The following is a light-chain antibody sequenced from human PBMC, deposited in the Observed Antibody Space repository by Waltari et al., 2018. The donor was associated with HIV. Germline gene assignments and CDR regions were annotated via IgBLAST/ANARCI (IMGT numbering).Light chain of an antibody. J-gene: IGLJ2*01. V-gene: IGLV1-44*01. CDR1: SSNIGNNI. Sequence: QSVLTQPPSVSATPGQRVTISCSGSSSNIGNNIVTWYQQLPGTAPTLIIYGNDQPPSGVPDRFSGSKSGTSASLAISGLQSEDEADYYCATWDDSLNGPLFGGGTKLTVL. CDR2: GND. CDR3: ATWDDSLNGPL.